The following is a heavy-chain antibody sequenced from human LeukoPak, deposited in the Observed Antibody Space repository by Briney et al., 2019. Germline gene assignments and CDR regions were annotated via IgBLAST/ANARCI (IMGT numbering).Heavy chain of an antibody. V-gene: IGHV3-7*03. CDR3: ARRMSGSGSYMRRGFDY. CDR2: IKQDGSEK. CDR1: GFTFSSYW. D-gene: IGHD3-10*01. J-gene: IGHJ4*02. Sequence: PGGPLRLSCAASGFTFSSYWMSWVRQAPGKGLEWVANIKQDGSEKYYVDSVKGRFTISRDNAKNSLYLQMNSLRAEDTAVYYCARRMSGSGSYMRRGFDYWGQGTLVTVSS.